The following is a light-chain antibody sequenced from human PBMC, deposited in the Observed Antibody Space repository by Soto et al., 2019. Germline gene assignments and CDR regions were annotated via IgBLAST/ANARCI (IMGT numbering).Light chain of an antibody. CDR3: SSYTSSSPWV. CDR2: DVS. J-gene: IGLJ3*02. V-gene: IGLV2-14*01. Sequence: QSALTQPASVSGSPGQSITISCTGTSSDVGGYNYVSWYQQHPGKAPKLMIYDVSNRPSGVSNRFSGSKSGNTASLTISGLHAEDEADYYCSSYTSSSPWVFGGGTQLTVL. CDR1: SSDVGGYNY.